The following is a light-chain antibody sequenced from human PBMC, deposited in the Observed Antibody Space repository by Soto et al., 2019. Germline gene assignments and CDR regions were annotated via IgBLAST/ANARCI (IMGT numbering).Light chain of an antibody. V-gene: IGKV3-15*01. CDR1: QSVSSN. CDR3: QQHTPPGS. J-gene: IGKJ1*01. CDR2: GAS. Sequence: EIVMTQSPATLSVSPGERATRSCRASQSVSSNLAWYQQKPGQAPRLLIYGASTRAAGIPARFSGSGSGTEFTLTISSLQSEDFAVYYCQQHTPPGSFGQGTKVEIK.